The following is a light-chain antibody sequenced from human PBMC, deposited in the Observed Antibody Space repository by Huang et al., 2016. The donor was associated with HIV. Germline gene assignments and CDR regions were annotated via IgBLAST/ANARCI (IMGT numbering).Light chain of an antibody. V-gene: IGKV1-NL1*01. CDR2: AAS. CDR3: QQYYASRYT. J-gene: IGKJ2*01. Sequence: IQMTQSPSSLSASVGDRVTITCRASQDISSALNWYQQEPGKAPKLLLYAASRLQSGVPSRFSGSGSGTEYSLTISSLQPEDFATYYCQQYYASRYTFGQGTKLEIK. CDR1: QDISSA.